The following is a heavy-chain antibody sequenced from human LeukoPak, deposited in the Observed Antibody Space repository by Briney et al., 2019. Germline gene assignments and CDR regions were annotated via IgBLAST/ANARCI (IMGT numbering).Heavy chain of an antibody. CDR3: ARRSLHTNSFWFDP. CDR2: IYPGDSDT. V-gene: IGHV5-51*01. Sequence: GESLKISCKGSGYSFTNYWIGWVRQMPGKGLACMGIIYPGDSDTRYRPSFQGQVTISADKSISTAYLQWSSLKASDTAMYYCARRSLHTNSFWFDPWGQGTMVTVSS. CDR1: GYSFTNYW. D-gene: IGHD6-6*01. J-gene: IGHJ5*02.